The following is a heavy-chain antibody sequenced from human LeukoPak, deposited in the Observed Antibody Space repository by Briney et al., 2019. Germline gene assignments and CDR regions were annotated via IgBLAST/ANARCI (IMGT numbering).Heavy chain of an antibody. CDR2: IYYSGST. D-gene: IGHD6-19*01. V-gene: IGHV4-59*01. CDR1: GGSISSYY. CDR3: ARGADSSGWYYGYYYYGMDV. J-gene: IGHJ6*02. Sequence: PSETLSLTCTVSGGSISSYYWSWIRQPPGKGLEWIGYIYYSGSTNYNPSLKSRVTISVDTSKNQSSLKLSPVTAADTAVYYCARGADSSGWYYGYYYYGMDVWGQGTTVTVSS.